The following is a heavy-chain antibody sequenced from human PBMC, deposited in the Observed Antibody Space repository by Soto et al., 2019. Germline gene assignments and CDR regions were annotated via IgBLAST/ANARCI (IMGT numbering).Heavy chain of an antibody. CDR3: ARGGAAAVSGNYYYGMDV. CDR1: GYTFTGYY. D-gene: IGHD6-13*01. V-gene: IGHV1-2*04. Sequence: GASVKVSCKASGYTFTGYYMHWVRQAPGQGLEWMGWINPNSGGTNYAQKFQGWVTMTRDTSISTAYMELSRLRSDDTAVYYCARGGAAAVSGNYYYGMDVWGQGTTVTVSS. CDR2: INPNSGGT. J-gene: IGHJ6*02.